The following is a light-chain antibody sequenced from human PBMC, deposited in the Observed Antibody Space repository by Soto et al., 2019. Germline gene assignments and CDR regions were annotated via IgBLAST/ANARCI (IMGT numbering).Light chain of an antibody. J-gene: IGLJ1*01. CDR1: SSDVGAYNY. Sequence: QSALTQPASVSGSPGQSITISCTGTSSDVGAYNYVSWYQQYPGKAPKLMIYGVTNRPSGVSNRFSGSKTGNTASLTISGLQAEDEADYYCFSHRGGDSYVFGTGTKVTVL. CDR2: GVT. V-gene: IGLV2-14*01. CDR3: FSHRGGDSYV.